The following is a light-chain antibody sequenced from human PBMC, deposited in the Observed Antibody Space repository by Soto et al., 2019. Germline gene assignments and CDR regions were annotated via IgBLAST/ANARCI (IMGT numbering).Light chain of an antibody. V-gene: IGLV2-14*01. J-gene: IGLJ2*01. CDR1: SSDVGGYNY. CDR2: EVS. Sequence: QSVLTQPASVSGSPGQSITISCTGTSSDVGGYNYVSWYQHLPGKAPKLIIFEVSDRPSGVSNRFSGSKSGNTAALTISGLQAEDEADYYCTSYTSIATLLFGGGTKLTVL. CDR3: TSYTSIATLL.